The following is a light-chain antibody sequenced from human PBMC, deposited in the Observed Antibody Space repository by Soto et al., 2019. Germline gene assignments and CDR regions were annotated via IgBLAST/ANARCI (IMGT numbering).Light chain of an antibody. CDR1: SSDVGGYNY. CDR2: EVS. CDR3: SSYTSTSTYA. Sequence: QSVVTQAASVSGSPGQSITISCTGTSSDVGGYNYVSWHQLHPGKAPKLMVYEVSNRPSGVSNRFSGSKSGNTASLTISGLQAEYEADYYCSSYTSTSTYAFGTGTNVTV. J-gene: IGLJ1*01. V-gene: IGLV2-14*01.